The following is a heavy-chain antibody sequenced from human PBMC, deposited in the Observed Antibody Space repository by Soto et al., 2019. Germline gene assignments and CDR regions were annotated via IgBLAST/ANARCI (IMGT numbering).Heavy chain of an antibody. V-gene: IGHV3-11*01. Sequence: KPGGSLRLSCAASGFDFSDYYMSWIRQAPGKGLEWVSYISSSGGTISYADSVKGRFTISRDNAKNSLYLQMNSLRATDTAVYYCASVIEVPGYWGQGTLVTVSS. CDR1: GFDFSDYY. CDR2: ISSSGGTI. J-gene: IGHJ4*02. D-gene: IGHD3-16*02. CDR3: ASVIEVPGY.